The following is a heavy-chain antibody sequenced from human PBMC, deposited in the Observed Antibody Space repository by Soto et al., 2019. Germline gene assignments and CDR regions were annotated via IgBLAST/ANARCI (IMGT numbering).Heavy chain of an antibody. CDR3: ASPAIDYYDSSGYWALGY. D-gene: IGHD3-22*01. J-gene: IGHJ4*02. Sequence: EVQLVQSGAEVKKPGESLRISCKGSGYSFTSYWISWVRQMPGKGLEWMGRIDPSDSYTNYSPSFQGHVTISADKSISTAYLQWSSLKASDTAMYYCASPAIDYYDSSGYWALGYWGQGTLVTVSS. V-gene: IGHV5-10-1*03. CDR2: IDPSDSYT. CDR1: GYSFTSYW.